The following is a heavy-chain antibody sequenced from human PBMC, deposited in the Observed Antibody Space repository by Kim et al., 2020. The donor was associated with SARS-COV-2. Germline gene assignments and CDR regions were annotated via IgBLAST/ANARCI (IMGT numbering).Heavy chain of an antibody. V-gene: IGHV4-31*03. CDR2: IYYSGST. CDR1: GGSISSGGYY. J-gene: IGHJ3*02. D-gene: IGHD3-3*01. CDR3: ARNQFRITIFGVEKTDAFDI. Sequence: SETLSLTCTVSGGSISSGGYYWSWIRQHPGKGLEWIGYIYYSGSTYYNPSLKSRVTISVDTSKNQFSLKLSSVTAADTAVYYCARNQFRITIFGVEKTDAFDIWGQGTMVTVSS.